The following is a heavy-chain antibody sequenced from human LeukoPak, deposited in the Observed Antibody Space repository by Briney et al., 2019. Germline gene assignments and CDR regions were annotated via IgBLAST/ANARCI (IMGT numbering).Heavy chain of an antibody. CDR2: IHSSGTTNYNPSGST. CDR3: AREVRSYGSFYL. Sequence: PSETLPLTRTVSGGSISNYLWSWIRQPPGKGLEWIGDIHSSGTTNYNPSGSTNSNPSLKRRVTISVDTSKNQFSLKVSSVTAADTAVYYYAREVRSYGSFYLWGRGTLVTVSS. V-gene: IGHV4-59*01. D-gene: IGHD2-15*01. CDR1: GGSISNYL. J-gene: IGHJ2*01.